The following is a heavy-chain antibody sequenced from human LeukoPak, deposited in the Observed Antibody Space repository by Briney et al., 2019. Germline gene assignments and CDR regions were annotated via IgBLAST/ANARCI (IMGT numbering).Heavy chain of an antibody. Sequence: QAGGSLRLSCAASGFTFSSYSMNWVRQAPGKGLEWVSYISSSSSTIYYADSVKGRFTISRDNAKNSLYLQMNSLRAEDTAVYYCAREDYYGSGSLLDYWGQGTLVTVSS. CDR3: AREDYYGSGSLLDY. V-gene: IGHV3-48*04. CDR2: ISSSSSTI. D-gene: IGHD3-10*01. CDR1: GFTFSSYS. J-gene: IGHJ4*02.